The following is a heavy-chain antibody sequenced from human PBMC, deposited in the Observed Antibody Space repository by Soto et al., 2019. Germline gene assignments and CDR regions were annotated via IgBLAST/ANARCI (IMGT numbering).Heavy chain of an antibody. CDR2: IYYSGTT. J-gene: IGHJ6*02. V-gene: IGHV4-30-2*01. Sequence: QMRLQESGSGLVKPSQTLSLTCTVSNGSVSSGTYSWSWVRQPPGKGLEWIGYIYYSGTTYYTPSLKSRLTRSMDRANDHFSLHLTAVTAADTAVYFCARGHYYYGMDVWGQGITVTVSS. CDR3: ARGHYYYGMDV. CDR1: NGSVSSGTYS.